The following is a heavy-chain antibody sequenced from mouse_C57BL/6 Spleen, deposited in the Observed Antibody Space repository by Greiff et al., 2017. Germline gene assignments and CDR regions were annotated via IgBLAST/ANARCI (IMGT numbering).Heavy chain of an antibody. D-gene: IGHD1-1*01. CDR3: AKGGRGSSLYWYFDV. CDR2: IYPGSGNT. CDR1: GYTFTDYY. V-gene: IGHV1-76*01. J-gene: IGHJ1*03. Sequence: LEESGAELVRPGASVKLSCKASGYTFTDYYINWVKQRPGQGLEWIARIYPGSGNTYYNEKFKGKATLTAEKSSSTAYMQLSSLTSEDSAVYFCAKGGRGSSLYWYFDVWGTGTTVTVSS.